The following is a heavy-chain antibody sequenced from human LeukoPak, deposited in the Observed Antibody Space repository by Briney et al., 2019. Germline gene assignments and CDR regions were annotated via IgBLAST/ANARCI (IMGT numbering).Heavy chain of an antibody. CDR2: ISYDGSNK. V-gene: IGHV3-30*18. D-gene: IGHD5-24*01. CDR3: AKDPGDGYNYNYFDY. Sequence: GGSLRLSCAASGFTFSSYGMHWVRQAPGKGLEWVAVISYDGSNKYYADSVKGRFSISRDNSKNTLYLQMNSLRAEDTAVYYCAKDPGDGYNYNYFDYWGQGTLVTVSS. J-gene: IGHJ4*02. CDR1: GFTFSSYG.